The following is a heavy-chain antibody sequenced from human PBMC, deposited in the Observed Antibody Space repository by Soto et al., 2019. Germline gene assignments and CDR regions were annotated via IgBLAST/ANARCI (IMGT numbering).Heavy chain of an antibody. CDR2: TNSGGST. Sequence: GGSLRLSCAASGFTVSSNYMTWVRQAPGKGLEWVSVTNSGGSTDYADPVKGRFTISRDNSKNTLYVQMNSLRAEDTAVYYCARGYCSGASCSYGWSMDVWGQGTKVTVSS. J-gene: IGHJ6*02. V-gene: IGHV3-53*01. D-gene: IGHD2-15*01. CDR3: ARGYCSGASCSYGWSMDV. CDR1: GFTVSSNY.